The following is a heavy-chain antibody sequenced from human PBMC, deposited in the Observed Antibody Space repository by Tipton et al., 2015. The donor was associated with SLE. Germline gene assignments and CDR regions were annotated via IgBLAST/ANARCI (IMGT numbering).Heavy chain of an antibody. D-gene: IGHD1-20*01. CDR2: IDHSRST. J-gene: IGHJ4*02. Sequence: GLVKPSETLSLICTVSDGSISGSSDYWGWIRQPPGKGLEWIGEIDHSRSTNYNPSLKSRVTISRDTSKNQFSLKLSSVTAADTAVYYCARRGNWNLDYWGQGTLVTVSS. V-gene: IGHV4-39*01. CDR1: DGSISGSSDY. CDR3: ARRGNWNLDY.